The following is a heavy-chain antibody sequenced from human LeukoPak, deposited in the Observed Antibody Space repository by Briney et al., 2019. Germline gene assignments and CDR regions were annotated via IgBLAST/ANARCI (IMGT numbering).Heavy chain of an antibody. D-gene: IGHD2-2*01. J-gene: IGHJ4*02. CDR2: IRYDGSNK. V-gene: IGHV3-30*02. CDR1: GFTFSSYG. CDR3: AKDTGYCSSTSCYGTLDY. Sequence: GGSLRLSCAASGFTFSSYGMHWVRQAPGKGLEWVAFIRYDGSNKYYADSVKGRFTISRDNSKNTLYLQMNSLRAEDTAVYYCAKDTGYCSSTSCYGTLDYWGQGTLVTVSS.